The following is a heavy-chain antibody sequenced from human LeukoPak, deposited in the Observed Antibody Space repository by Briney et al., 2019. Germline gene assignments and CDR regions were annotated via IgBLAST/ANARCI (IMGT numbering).Heavy chain of an antibody. V-gene: IGHV1-18*04. D-gene: IGHD6-19*01. CDR1: GYTFTGYY. J-gene: IGHJ4*02. Sequence: ASVKVSCKASGYTFTGYYMHWVRQAPGQGLEWMGWISGYKGNTNYAQKVQGRVTMTTDTSTSTAYMELKSLRSDDTAVYHCARDYGGGSGWYLLGNFDYWGQGTLVTVSS. CDR2: ISGYKGNT. CDR3: ARDYGGGSGWYLLGNFDY.